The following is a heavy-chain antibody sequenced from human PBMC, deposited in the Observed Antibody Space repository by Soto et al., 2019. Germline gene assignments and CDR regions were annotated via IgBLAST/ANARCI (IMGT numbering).Heavy chain of an antibody. CDR1: GFTFSSYW. Sequence: GGSLRLSCAASGFTFSSYWMHWVRQAPGKGLVWVSRINSDGSSTSYADSVKGRFTISRDNAKNTLYLQMNSLRAEDTAVYYCARGSGGVLGSLAPRNNYYYYYGMDVWGQGTTVTVSS. V-gene: IGHV3-74*01. J-gene: IGHJ6*02. CDR3: ARGSGGVLGSLAPRNNYYYYYGMDV. CDR2: INSDGSST. D-gene: IGHD2-15*01.